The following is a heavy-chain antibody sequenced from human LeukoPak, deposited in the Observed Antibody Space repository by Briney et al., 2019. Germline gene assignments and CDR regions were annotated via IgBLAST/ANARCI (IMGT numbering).Heavy chain of an antibody. CDR2: ISGSSSTI. J-gene: IGHJ6*02. CDR3: ARARTNLIDCSGGSCYLHYYGMDV. D-gene: IGHD2-15*01. CDR1: GFTFSSYS. V-gene: IGHV3-48*01. Sequence: GGSLRLSCAASGFTFSSYSMNWVRQAPGKGLEWGSYISGSSSTIYYADSVKGRFTISRDNGKNTLYLQMNSLRAEDTAVYYCARARTNLIDCSGGSCYLHYYGMDVWGQGTTVTVSS.